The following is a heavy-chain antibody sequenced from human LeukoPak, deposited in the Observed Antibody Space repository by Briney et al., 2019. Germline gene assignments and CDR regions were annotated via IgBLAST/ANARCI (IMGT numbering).Heavy chain of an antibody. D-gene: IGHD6-13*01. CDR3: ARGPSSNWSGLDF. CDR2: ISPTGSTT. Sequence: QPGGSLRLSCAASGFSFSGHWMHWARHLPGKGLVWVSRISPTGSTTSYADSVKGRSTVSRDNAKNTLYLQVNNLRAEDTAVYYCARGPSSNWSGLDFWGQGTLLTVSS. CDR1: GFSFSGHW. J-gene: IGHJ4*02. V-gene: IGHV3-74*01.